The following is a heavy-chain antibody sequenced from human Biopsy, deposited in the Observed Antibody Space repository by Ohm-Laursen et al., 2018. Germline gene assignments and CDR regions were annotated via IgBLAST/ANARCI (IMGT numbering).Heavy chain of an antibody. CDR1: GYTFSRYW. J-gene: IGHJ3*02. Sequence: SLRLSCTASGYTFSRYWMTWVRQPPGKGLEWVATIKEDATLKWYADSVRGRFTVSRGNSKSLLYFQMDSLRAEDTAVYYCSTFHRGVGVFDIWGQGTMVTVSS. D-gene: IGHD3-10*01. V-gene: IGHV3-7*01. CDR3: STFHRGVGVFDI. CDR2: IKEDATLK.